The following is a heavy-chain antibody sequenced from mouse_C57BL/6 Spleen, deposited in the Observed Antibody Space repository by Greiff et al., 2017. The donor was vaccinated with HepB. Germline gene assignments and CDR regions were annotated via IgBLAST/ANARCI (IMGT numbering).Heavy chain of an antibody. D-gene: IGHD3-3*01. CDR3: TRDGTVAGHLDY. CDR2: ISSGGDYI. J-gene: IGHJ4*01. V-gene: IGHV5-9-1*02. CDR1: GFTFSSYA. Sequence: EVKLVESGEGLVKPGGSLKLSCAASGFTFSSYAMSWVRQTPEKRLEWVAYISSGGDYIYYADTVKGRFTISRDNARNTLYLQMSSLKSEDTAMYYCTRDGTVAGHLDYWGQGTSVTVSS.